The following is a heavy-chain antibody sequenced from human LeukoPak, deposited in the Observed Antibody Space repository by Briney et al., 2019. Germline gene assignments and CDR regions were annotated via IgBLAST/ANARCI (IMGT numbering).Heavy chain of an antibody. Sequence: SETLSLTCAAYGESFSGYYWSWIRQPPGRGLEWIGEINHSGRTSYSASLKSRVTISVDTSKSQFSLKLNSVTAADTAVYYCARGDIAAGGAPFDYWGQGTLVTVSS. CDR1: GESFSGYY. CDR2: INHSGRT. D-gene: IGHD6-13*01. J-gene: IGHJ4*02. V-gene: IGHV4-34*01. CDR3: ARGDIAAGGAPFDY.